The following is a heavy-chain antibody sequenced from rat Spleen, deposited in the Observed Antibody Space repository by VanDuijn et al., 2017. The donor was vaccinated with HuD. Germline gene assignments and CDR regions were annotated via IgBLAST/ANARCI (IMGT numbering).Heavy chain of an antibody. Sequence: VQLLESGPGLVKPSQSLSLTCSVTAYSIISSYRWNWIRKFPGNKLEWMGHLNSAGTTNYNPSLKSRISITRHTSKNQFFLQVNSVSTEDTATYYCARSRYNNYVMDAWGQGASVTVSA. CDR2: LNSAGTT. V-gene: IGHV3-3*01. J-gene: IGHJ4*01. CDR3: ARSRYNNYVMDA. CDR1: AYSIISSYR. D-gene: IGHD1-10*01.